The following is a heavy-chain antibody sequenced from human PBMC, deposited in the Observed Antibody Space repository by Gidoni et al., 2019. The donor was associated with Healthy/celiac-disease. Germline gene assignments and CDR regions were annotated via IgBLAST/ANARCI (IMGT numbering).Heavy chain of an antibody. CDR1: GGSISSSSYY. CDR3: ARRRLEGDFWSGYYIDY. V-gene: IGHV4-39*01. Sequence: QLQLQESGPGLVKPSETLSLTCTVSGGSISSSSYYWGWIRQPPGKGLEWIGSIYYSGSTYYNPSLKSRVTISVDTSKNQFSLKLSSVTAADTAVYYCARRRLEGDFWSGYYIDYWGQGTLVTVSS. J-gene: IGHJ4*02. CDR2: IYYSGST. D-gene: IGHD3-3*01.